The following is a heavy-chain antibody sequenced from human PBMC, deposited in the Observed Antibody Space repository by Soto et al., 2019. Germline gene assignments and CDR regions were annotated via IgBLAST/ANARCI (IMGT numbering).Heavy chain of an antibody. J-gene: IGHJ5*02. D-gene: IGHD1-26*01. CDR2: IYHTGTT. CDR3: AGEYSNSPEAFDP. CDR1: GDSIISIYH. V-gene: IGHV4-38-2*02. Sequence: SETLSLTCAVSGDSIISIYHWAWIRQPPGRGLEWIASIYHTGTTYYTPSLRSRVTISVDTSKNQFSLRLSSVTAADSAVYYCAGEYSNSPEAFDPGGKGPLVTVSS.